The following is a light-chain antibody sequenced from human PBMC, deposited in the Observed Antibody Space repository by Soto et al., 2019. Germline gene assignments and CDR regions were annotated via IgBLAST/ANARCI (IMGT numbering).Light chain of an antibody. J-gene: IGKJ2*01. CDR3: EQYENLPRT. CDR2: DAS. V-gene: IGKV1-33*01. Sequence: DIQVTQSPSSLSASVGDRVTITCQASQDISNYLNWYQHKPGKAPKLLIYDASNLETGVPSRFSGSGFGTDFTFSISSLQSEDIATYYCEQYENLPRTFGQGTKLEIK. CDR1: QDISNY.